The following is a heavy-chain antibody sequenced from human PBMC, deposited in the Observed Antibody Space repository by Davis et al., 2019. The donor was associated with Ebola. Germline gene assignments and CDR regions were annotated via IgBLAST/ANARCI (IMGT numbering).Heavy chain of an antibody. V-gene: IGHV1-18*01. CDR1: GYTFTSYG. CDR3: ARHPMTYYYDSSGYYYPFDY. CDR2: ISAYNGNT. Sequence: ASVKVSCKASGYTFTSYGISWVRQAPGQGLEWMGWISAYNGNTNYAQKLQGRVTMTTDTSTSTAYMELRSLRSDDTAVYYCARHPMTYYYDSSGYYYPFDYWGQGTLVTVSS. D-gene: IGHD3-22*01. J-gene: IGHJ4*02.